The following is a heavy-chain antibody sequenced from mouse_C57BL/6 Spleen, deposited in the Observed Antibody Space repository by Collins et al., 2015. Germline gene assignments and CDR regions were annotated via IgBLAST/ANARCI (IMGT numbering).Heavy chain of an antibody. CDR2: IWSGGST. CDR3: ARKMRDGYFDV. Sequence: QVQLKQSGPGLVQPSQSLSITCTVSGFSLTSYGVHWVRQSPGKGLEWLGVIWSGGSTDYNAAFISRLSISKDNSKSQVFFKMNSLQADDTAIYYCARKMRDGYFDVWGTGTTVTVSS. D-gene: IGHD3-3*01. CDR1: GFSLTSYG. J-gene: IGHJ1*03. V-gene: IGHV2-2*01.